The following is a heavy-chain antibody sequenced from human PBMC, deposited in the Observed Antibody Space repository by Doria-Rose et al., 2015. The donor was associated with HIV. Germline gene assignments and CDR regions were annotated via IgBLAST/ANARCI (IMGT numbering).Heavy chain of an antibody. CDR1: GFTFSSYA. CDR3: ARDWDDYGDFDY. J-gene: IGHJ4*02. CDR2: ISYDGTNK. Sequence: EFGGGVVQPGRYLRLSCAASGFTFSSYAMHWVRQAPGKGLEWVAVISYDGTNKYYSDSVKGRFTISRDNSKFTLYLQMNNLRAEDTAVYYCARDWDDYGDFDYWCQGTLVTVFS. D-gene: IGHD4-17*01. V-gene: IGHV3-30-3*01.